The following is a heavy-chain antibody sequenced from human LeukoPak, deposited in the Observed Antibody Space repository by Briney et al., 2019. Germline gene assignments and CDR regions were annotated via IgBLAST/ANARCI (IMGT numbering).Heavy chain of an antibody. CDR3: ARDPPLLAAAGTANSDY. V-gene: IGHV1-46*01. D-gene: IGHD6-13*01. CDR2: INPSGGST. CDR1: GYTFTSYY. Sequence: GASVKVSCKASGYTFTSYYMHWVRQAPGQGLEWMGIINPSGGSTSYAQKFQGRVTMTRDTSTSTVYMELSSLRSEDTAVYYCARDPPLLAAAGTANSDYWGQGTLVTVSS. J-gene: IGHJ4*02.